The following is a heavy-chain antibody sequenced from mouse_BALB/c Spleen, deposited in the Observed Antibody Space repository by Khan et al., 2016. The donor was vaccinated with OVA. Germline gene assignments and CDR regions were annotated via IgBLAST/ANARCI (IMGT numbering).Heavy chain of an antibody. CDR3: ARNYDDDEGLAY. Sequence: QVQLKESGPGLVQPSQSLSITCTVSGFSLTTYCVHWVRQSPGKGLEWLGVIWSGGITYYNAPFISRLSISKDNSKSQVFFKMKSRQANDTAIYYCARNYDDDEGLAYWGQGTLVTVSA. V-gene: IGHV2-2*02. D-gene: IGHD2-4*01. CDR1: GFSLTTYC. CDR2: IWSGGIT. J-gene: IGHJ3*01.